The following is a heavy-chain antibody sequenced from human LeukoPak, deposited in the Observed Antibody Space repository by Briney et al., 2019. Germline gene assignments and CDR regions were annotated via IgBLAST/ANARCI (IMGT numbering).Heavy chain of an antibody. D-gene: IGHD6-19*01. CDR1: GGSFSGYY. Sequence: SETLSLTCAVYGGSFSGYYWSWIRQPPGKGLEWIGEINHSGSTNYNPSLKSRVTISVDTSKNQFSLKLSSVTAADTAVYYCVRRQFDAFDIWGQGTMVTVSS. CDR2: INHSGST. V-gene: IGHV4-34*01. J-gene: IGHJ3*02. CDR3: VRRQFDAFDI.